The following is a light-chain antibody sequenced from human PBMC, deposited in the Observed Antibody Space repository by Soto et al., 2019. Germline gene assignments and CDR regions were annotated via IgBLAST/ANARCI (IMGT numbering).Light chain of an antibody. J-gene: IGKJ2*01. V-gene: IGKV3-15*01. CDR2: GAS. CDR1: QSVTSN. CDR3: QQYDIWPPYT. Sequence: EIVMTQSPATLSVSPGERATLSCRASQSVTSNLAWYQQKPGRAPRLLIYGASTRATGIPARFSGSGSGTEFTLTISNLQSEDFAIYYCQQYDIWPPYTFGQGTKVDIK.